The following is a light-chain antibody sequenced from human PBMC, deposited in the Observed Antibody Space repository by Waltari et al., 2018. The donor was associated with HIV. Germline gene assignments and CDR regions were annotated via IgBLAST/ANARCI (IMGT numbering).Light chain of an antibody. V-gene: IGLV2-23*02. CDR2: AVG. CDR3: CAYVGYGTKFV. Sequence: ARAQPPSVSGSPGQSTTISCADIDNNAVYWYQLPPGKAPKVILYAVGRRPAGISSRFSGFRAGKNAYLRISGLQAEDEADYFCCAYVGYGTKFVFGTGTRVTVL. J-gene: IGLJ1*01. CDR1: DNNA.